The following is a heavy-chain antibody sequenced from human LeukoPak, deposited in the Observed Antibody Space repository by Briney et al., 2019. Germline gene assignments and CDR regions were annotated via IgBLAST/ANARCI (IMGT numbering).Heavy chain of an antibody. Sequence: GGSLRLSCAASGFTFSSYSMNWVRQAPGKGLEWVSSISSSSSYIYYADSVKGRFTISRDNAKNSLYLQMNSLRAKDTAVYYCARVDAIDYSDYEANWFDPWGQGTLVTVSS. J-gene: IGHJ5*02. CDR2: ISSSSSYI. V-gene: IGHV3-21*01. D-gene: IGHD4-11*01. CDR1: GFTFSSYS. CDR3: ARVDAIDYSDYEANWFDP.